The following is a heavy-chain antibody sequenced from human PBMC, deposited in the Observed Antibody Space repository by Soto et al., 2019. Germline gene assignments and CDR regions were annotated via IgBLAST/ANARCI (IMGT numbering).Heavy chain of an antibody. CDR2: ISTGSSTI. Sequence: EVQLVESGGGLVQSGGSLRLSCAASGFTFSSYSMNWVRQAPGKGLEWVSYISTGSSTIYYADSVKGRFTISRDNAKNSLYLQMNSLRAEDTAVYYCARDLWGVGVPGPWGQGTLVTVSS. CDR1: GFTFSSYS. CDR3: ARDLWGVGVPGP. J-gene: IGHJ5*02. V-gene: IGHV3-48*01. D-gene: IGHD3-16*01.